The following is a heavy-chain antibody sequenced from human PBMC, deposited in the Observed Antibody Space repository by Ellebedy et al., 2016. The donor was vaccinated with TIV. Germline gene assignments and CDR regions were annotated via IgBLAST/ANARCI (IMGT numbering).Heavy chain of an antibody. CDR3: ARGGAGFDSMNRELSFDS. D-gene: IGHD1-26*01. V-gene: IGHV3-74*01. Sequence: GGSLRLXCAASGFTFSRYWMHWVRQAPGKGLVWVSRTNSDGSSTNYADSVKGRFTISRDNSKNTLYLQMNSLRDEDTAVYYCARGGAGFDSMNRELSFDSWGQGTLVTVSS. CDR2: TNSDGSST. CDR1: GFTFSRYW. J-gene: IGHJ4*02.